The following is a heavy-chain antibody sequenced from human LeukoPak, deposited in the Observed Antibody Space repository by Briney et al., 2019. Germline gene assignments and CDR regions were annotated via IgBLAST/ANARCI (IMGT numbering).Heavy chain of an antibody. J-gene: IGHJ6*02. CDR1: GGSISSGGYY. Sequence: SETLSLTCTVSGGSISSGGYYWSWIRQHPGKGREWIGYIYYSGSTNYNPSLKSRVTISVDTSKNQFSLKLSSVTAADTAVYYCATYYGSGSYHASYYYYGMDVWGQGTTVTVSS. CDR2: IYYSGST. D-gene: IGHD3-10*01. CDR3: ATYYGSGSYHASYYYYGMDV. V-gene: IGHV4-61*08.